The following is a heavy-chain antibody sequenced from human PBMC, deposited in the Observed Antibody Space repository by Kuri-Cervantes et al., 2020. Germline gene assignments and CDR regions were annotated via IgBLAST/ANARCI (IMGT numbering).Heavy chain of an antibody. CDR2: ISAYNGNT. Sequence: ASVKVSCKASGYTFTSYDISWVRRAPGQGLEWMGWISAYNGNTNYAQKLQGRVTMTTDTSTSTAYMELRSLRSDDTAVYYCARVGVYSSGWGGNYYYGMDVWGQGTTVTVSS. V-gene: IGHV1-18*01. J-gene: IGHJ6*02. CDR1: GYTFTSYD. D-gene: IGHD6-19*01. CDR3: ARVGVYSSGWGGNYYYGMDV.